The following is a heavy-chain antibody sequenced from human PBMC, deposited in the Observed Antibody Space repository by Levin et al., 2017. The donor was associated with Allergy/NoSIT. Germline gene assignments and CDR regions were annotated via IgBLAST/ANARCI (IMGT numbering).Heavy chain of an antibody. Sequence: ETLSLTCAASGFTFSSYSMNWVRQAPGKGLEWVSSISSSSSYIYYADSVKGRFTISRDNAKNSLYLQMNSLRAEDTAVYYCAREGGLMFGVVNDYWGQGTLVTVSS. CDR1: GFTFSSYS. CDR3: AREGGLMFGVVNDY. D-gene: IGHD3-3*01. V-gene: IGHV3-21*01. J-gene: IGHJ4*02. CDR2: ISSSSSYI.